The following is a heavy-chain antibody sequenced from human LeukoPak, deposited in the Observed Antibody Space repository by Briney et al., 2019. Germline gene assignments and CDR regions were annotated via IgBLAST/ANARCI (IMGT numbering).Heavy chain of an antibody. CDR1: GGTFSSYA. D-gene: IGHD6-19*01. CDR2: IIPIFGTA. V-gene: IGHV1-69*05. CDR3: ARVNRYSSGWSNDYNWFDP. Sequence: ASVKVSCKASGGTFSSYAISRVRQAPGQGLEWMGGIIPIFGTANYAQKFQGRVTITTDESTSTAYMELSSLRSEDTAVYYCARVNRYSSGWSNDYNWFDPWGQGTLVTVSS. J-gene: IGHJ5*02.